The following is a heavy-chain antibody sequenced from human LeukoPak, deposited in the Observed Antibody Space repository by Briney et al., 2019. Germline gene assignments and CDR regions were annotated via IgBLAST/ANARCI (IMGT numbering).Heavy chain of an antibody. V-gene: IGHV3-21*01. D-gene: IGHD3-10*01. Sequence: GGSPRLSCAASGFTFSSSSMNWVRQAPGKGLEWVSSISTSGDYKYYADSVKGRFTISRDNAKNSLYLQMNSLRAEDTAVYYCARNAEVGSSFDYWGQGTLVTVSS. CDR3: ARNAEVGSSFDY. CDR1: GFTFSSSS. J-gene: IGHJ4*02. CDR2: ISTSGDYK.